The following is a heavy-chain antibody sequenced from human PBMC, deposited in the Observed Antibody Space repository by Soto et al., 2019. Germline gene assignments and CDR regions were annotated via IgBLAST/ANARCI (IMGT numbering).Heavy chain of an antibody. CDR1: GAYSSTNF. CDR3: AKLNDDFWSGQGGWFDR. CDR2: FFYSGRP. V-gene: IGHV4-59*13. D-gene: IGHD3-3*01. Sequence: SETLSLTCTFSGAYSSTNFWSWIRQPPGKGLEWIGYFFYSGRPTYNPSLESRVTISADTSKNQFSLQLMSVTAADTAVYYCAKLNDDFWSGQGGWFDRWGQGTPVTVSS. J-gene: IGHJ5*02.